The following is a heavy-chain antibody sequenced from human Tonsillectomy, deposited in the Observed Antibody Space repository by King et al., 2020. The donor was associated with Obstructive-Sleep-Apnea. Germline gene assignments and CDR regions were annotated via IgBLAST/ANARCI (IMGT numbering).Heavy chain of an antibody. CDR2: IYACDSYT. Sequence: VQLVESGAEVKKPGESLRISCKGSVYSFPSYWISWVRQMPGKGLEGMGRIYACDSYTNYSPSFQGHVTISADKSISTAYLQWSSLKASDTAMYYCARLGITMIRGPTDYWGQGTLVTVSS. CDR3: ARLGITMIRGPTDY. D-gene: IGHD3-10*01. CDR1: VYSFPSYW. V-gene: IGHV5-10-1*03. J-gene: IGHJ4*02.